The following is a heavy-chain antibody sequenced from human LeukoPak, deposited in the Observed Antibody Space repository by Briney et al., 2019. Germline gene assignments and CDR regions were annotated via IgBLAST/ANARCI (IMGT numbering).Heavy chain of an antibody. CDR3: ARGPYYYYYGMDV. V-gene: IGHV3-66*01. CDR1: GFTVSSNY. CDR2: IYSGGST. J-gene: IGHJ6*02. Sequence: GRSLRLSCAASGFTVSSNYMSWVRQAPGKGLEWVSVIYSGGSTYYADSVKGRFTISRDNSKNTLYLQMNSLRAEDTAVYYCARGPYYYYYGMDVWGQGTTVTVSS.